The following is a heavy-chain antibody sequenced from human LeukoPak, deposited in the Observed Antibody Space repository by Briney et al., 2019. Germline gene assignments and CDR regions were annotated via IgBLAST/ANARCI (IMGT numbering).Heavy chain of an antibody. CDR1: GGSFSGYY. J-gene: IGHJ6*02. D-gene: IGHD6-19*01. V-gene: IGHV4-34*01. CDR3: ARRAVFYYYYYYGMDV. Sequence: LETLSLTCAVYGGSFSGYYWSWIRQPPGKGLEWIGEINHSGSTNYNPSLKSRVTTSVDTSKNQFSLKLSSVTAADTAVYYCARRAVFYYYYYYGMDVWGQGTTVTVSS. CDR2: INHSGST.